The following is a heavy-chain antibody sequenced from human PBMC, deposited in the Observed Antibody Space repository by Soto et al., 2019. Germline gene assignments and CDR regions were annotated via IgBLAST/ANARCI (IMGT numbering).Heavy chain of an antibody. CDR1: GFGFTFSTSA. V-gene: IGHV3-23*01. CDR3: AREGGTAVAEYTNYFDY. CDR2: FRESGGTT. J-gene: IGHJ4*02. Sequence: GGSLRLSCAASGFGFTFSTSAMSWVRQAPGKGLEWVSTFRESGGTTHYADSVKGRFTISRDNAKNSLYLLMNSLRDEDTAVYYCAREGGTAVAEYTNYFDYWGQGTLVTVSS. D-gene: IGHD6-19*01.